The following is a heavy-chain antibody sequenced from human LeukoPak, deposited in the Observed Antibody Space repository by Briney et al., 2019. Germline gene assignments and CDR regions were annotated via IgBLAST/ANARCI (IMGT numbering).Heavy chain of an antibody. V-gene: IGHV4-4*07. CDR1: GGSISSYY. D-gene: IGHD3-10*01. J-gene: IGHJ5*02. Sequence: SETLSLTCTVSGGSISSYYWSWIRQPAGKGLEWIGRIYTSGSTYYNPSLKSRVTISVDTSKNQFSLKLSSVTAADTAVYSCASLVLLWFGELSTNWFDPWGQGTLVTVSS. CDR2: IYTSGST. CDR3: ASLVLLWFGELSTNWFDP.